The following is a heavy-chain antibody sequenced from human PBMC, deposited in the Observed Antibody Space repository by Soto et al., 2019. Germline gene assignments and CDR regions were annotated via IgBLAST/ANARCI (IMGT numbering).Heavy chain of an antibody. CDR3: ARHFRHYYDSSGFDI. D-gene: IGHD3-22*01. CDR2: IYYSGST. V-gene: IGHV4-39*01. Sequence: QLQLQESGPGLVKPSETLSLTCTVSGGSISSSSYYWGWIRQPPGKGLEWIGSIYYSGSTYYNPSLKSRVTIXXDXSXXQFSLKLSSVTAADTAVYYCARHFRHYYDSSGFDIWGQGTMVTVSS. CDR1: GGSISSSSYY. J-gene: IGHJ3*02.